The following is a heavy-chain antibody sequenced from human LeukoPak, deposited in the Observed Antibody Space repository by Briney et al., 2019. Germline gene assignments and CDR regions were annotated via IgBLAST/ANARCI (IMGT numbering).Heavy chain of an antibody. Sequence: GGSLRLSCAASGFTFSSYSMNWVRQAPGKGLEWVSYISSSSSTMYYTDSVKGRFTISRDNAKNSLYLQMNSLRAEDTAVYYCARDHATYYYDSSGYYDYWGQGTLVTVSS. CDR3: ARDHATYYYDSSGYYDY. J-gene: IGHJ4*02. D-gene: IGHD3-22*01. CDR2: ISSSSSTM. CDR1: GFTFSSYS. V-gene: IGHV3-48*04.